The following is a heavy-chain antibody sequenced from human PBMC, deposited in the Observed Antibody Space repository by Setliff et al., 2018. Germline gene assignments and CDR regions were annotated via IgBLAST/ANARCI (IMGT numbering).Heavy chain of an antibody. D-gene: IGHD2-15*01. CDR2: INPDGSTT. Sequence: PGGSLRLSCAASGFAFSTSTMNWVRQAPGGGLVWVSRINPDGSTTSYADSVKGRFTISRDNAKNTVYLQMNSLRPEDTAVYYCARTCSGSGCYAGLESWGQGTPVTVSS. V-gene: IGHV3-74*01. CDR1: GFAFSTST. J-gene: IGHJ4*02. CDR3: ARTCSGSGCYAGLES.